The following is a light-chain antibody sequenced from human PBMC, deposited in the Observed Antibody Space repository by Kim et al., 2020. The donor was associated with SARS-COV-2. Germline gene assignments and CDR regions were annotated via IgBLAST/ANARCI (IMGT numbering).Light chain of an antibody. V-gene: IGKV1-39*01. CDR3: QQSHSTPLT. J-gene: IGKJ4*01. CDR1: QSISTA. CDR2: DAS. Sequence: DIQMTQSPSSLSASVGDRVTITCRTSQSISTALNWYQQKPGKAPKVLIYDASRLQSGVPSRFSGSGSGTDFTLTISSLQPEDFATYYCQQSHSTPLTFGGGTKVDIK.